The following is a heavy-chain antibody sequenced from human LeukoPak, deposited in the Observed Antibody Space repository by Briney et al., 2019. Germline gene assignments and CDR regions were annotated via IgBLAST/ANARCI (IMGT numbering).Heavy chain of an antibody. CDR2: ISYDVSNK. CDR1: GFTFSSYA. D-gene: IGHD3-16*02. V-gene: IGHV3-30*04. CDR3: ARAHYDYVWGSYPQD. J-gene: IGHJ4*02. Sequence: GGSLRLSCAASGFTFSSYAMHWVRQAPGKGLEWVAVISYDVSNKYYADSVKGRFTISRDNSKNTLYLQMNSLRAEDTAVYYCARAHYDYVWGSYPQDWGQGTLVTVSS.